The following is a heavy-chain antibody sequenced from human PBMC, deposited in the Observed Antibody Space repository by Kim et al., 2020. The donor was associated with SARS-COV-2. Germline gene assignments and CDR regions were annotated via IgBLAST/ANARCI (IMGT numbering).Heavy chain of an antibody. V-gene: IGHV4-59*09. J-gene: IGHJ6*02. CDR3: ARGGGGYNWGYGMDV. D-gene: IGHD5-12*01. Sequence: PSLRIRVTISVDTSKNQFSLKLSSVTAADTAVYYCARGGGGYNWGYGMDVWGQGTTVTVSS.